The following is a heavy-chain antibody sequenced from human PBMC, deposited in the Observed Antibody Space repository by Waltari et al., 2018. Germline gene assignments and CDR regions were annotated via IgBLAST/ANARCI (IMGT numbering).Heavy chain of an antibody. CDR3: AKDTVTYFDY. CDR1: GFTFSSYG. Sequence: QVQLVESGGGVVQPGGSLRLSCAASGFTFSSYGMHWGRQAPGKGLEWVAFIRYDGSNKYYADSVKGRFTISRDNSKNTLYLQMNSLRAEDTAVYYCAKDTVTYFDYWGQGTLVTVSS. J-gene: IGHJ4*02. D-gene: IGHD4-17*01. CDR2: IRYDGSNK. V-gene: IGHV3-30*02.